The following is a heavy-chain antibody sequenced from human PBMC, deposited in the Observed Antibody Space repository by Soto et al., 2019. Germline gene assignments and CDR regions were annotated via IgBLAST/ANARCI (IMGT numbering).Heavy chain of an antibody. CDR1: GGMMRYYY. J-gene: IGHJ4*02. CDR3: VRGGYVHAFDY. CDR2: IYYSGNT. V-gene: IGHV4-59*01. D-gene: IGHD5-12*01. Sequence: PETLRDPYTVSGGMMRYYYWGWIRQPPGKGLEWIGRIYYSGNTNYNPSLKSRVTISVDTSMNQFSLNLDSVTAVDSAVYYCVRGGYVHAFDYWGQGALVTVS.